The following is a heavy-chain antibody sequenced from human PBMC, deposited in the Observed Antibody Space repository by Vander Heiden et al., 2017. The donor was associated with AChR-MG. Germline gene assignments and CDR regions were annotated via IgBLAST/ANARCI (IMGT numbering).Heavy chain of an antibody. CDR1: GFTFTSHT. CDR3: ARGSRESRRIFGVARPVGGYFDL. CDR2: ITTNSDRV. V-gene: IGHV3-21*02. J-gene: IGHJ2*01. D-gene: IGHD3-3*02. Sequence: EVQLVESGGGLVKPGGSLRLACDTSGFTFTSHTLNWVRQAPGKGLEWVSAITTNSDRVYYGDSMKGRFNIYRDDVKNSLYLQMNSLRDEDTGVYYCARGSRESRRIFGVARPVGGYFDLWGRGTVVTV.